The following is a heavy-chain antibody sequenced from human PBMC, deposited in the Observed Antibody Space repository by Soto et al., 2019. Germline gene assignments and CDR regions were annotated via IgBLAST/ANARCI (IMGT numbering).Heavy chain of an antibody. CDR1: GFTFSSSA. Sequence: ASVKVSCKASGFTFSSSAVQWVRQARGQPLEWIGWIVLGNGNTNYAQKFQQRVTITRDMSTSTAYMEVRSLTYEDTAVYYCATRIGNIGWYWLDTWGQGTLVTVSS. D-gene: IGHD6-19*01. V-gene: IGHV1-58*01. J-gene: IGHJ5*02. CDR2: IVLGNGNT. CDR3: ATRIGNIGWYWLDT.